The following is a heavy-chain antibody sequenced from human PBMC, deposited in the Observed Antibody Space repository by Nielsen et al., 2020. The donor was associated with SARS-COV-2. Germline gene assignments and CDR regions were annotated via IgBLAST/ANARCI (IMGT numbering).Heavy chain of an antibody. CDR1: GFTFDDYG. Sequence: GESLKISCAASGFTFDDYGMSWVRQAPGKGLEWVSGINWNGGSTGYADSVKGRFTISRDNAKNSLYLQMNSLRAEDTALYYCAKLLADGSGDYWGQGTLVTVSS. D-gene: IGHD3-10*01. J-gene: IGHJ4*02. CDR2: INWNGGST. V-gene: IGHV3-20*04. CDR3: AKLLADGSGDY.